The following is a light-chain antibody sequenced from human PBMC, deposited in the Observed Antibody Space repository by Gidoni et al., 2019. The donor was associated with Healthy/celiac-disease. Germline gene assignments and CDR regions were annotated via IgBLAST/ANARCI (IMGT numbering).Light chain of an antibody. Sequence: DIQMTQSPSTLSASVGDRVTITCRPSQSISSWLAWYQQKPGKAPKLLIYKASSLESGVTSRFSGSGSGTEFTLTISSLQPDDFATYYCQQYNSYSPYTFGQGTKLEIK. J-gene: IGKJ2*01. CDR3: QQYNSYSPYT. CDR2: KAS. V-gene: IGKV1-5*03. CDR1: QSISSW.